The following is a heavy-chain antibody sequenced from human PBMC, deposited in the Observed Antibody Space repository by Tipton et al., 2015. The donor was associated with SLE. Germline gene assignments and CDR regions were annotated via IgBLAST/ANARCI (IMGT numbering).Heavy chain of an antibody. CDR3: ARVPHYFDY. Sequence: TLSLTCTVSGGSISSYYWSWIRQPPGKGLEWIGYIYTSGSTNYNPSLKSRVTISVDTSKNQFSLKLSSVTAADTAVYYCARVPHYFDYWGQGTLVTVSS. CDR1: GGSISSYY. J-gene: IGHJ4*02. V-gene: IGHV4-4*08. CDR2: IYTSGST.